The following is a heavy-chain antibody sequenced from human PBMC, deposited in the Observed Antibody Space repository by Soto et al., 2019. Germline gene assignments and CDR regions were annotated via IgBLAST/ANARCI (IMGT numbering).Heavy chain of an antibody. D-gene: IGHD6-13*01. CDR1: GASISNYY. CDR2: IYASGNT. CDR3: ARESRSAADTVEY. V-gene: IGHV4-4*07. J-gene: IGHJ4*02. Sequence: QVQLQESGPGLVKPSETLSLTCTVSGASISNYYWSWIRQPAGKGLEWIGRIYASGNTNYNPSLKSRVTMSVDTSKNQFSLNLNSVTAADTAVYYCARESRSAADTVEYWGQGTLVTVSS.